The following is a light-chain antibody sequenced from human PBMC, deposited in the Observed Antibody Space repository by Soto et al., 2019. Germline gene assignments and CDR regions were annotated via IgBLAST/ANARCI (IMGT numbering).Light chain of an antibody. CDR2: WAS. Sequence: DIVMTQSPDSLAVSLGERATINCKSSQSVLYSSNNKNYLAWYQQKPGQPPKLLIYWASTRESGVPDRFSGSGSGTDFTLTILSLKAEDVAVYACQQYYSPPQTFGQGTKVEIK. CDR3: QQYYSPPQT. CDR1: QSVLYSSNNKNY. V-gene: IGKV4-1*01. J-gene: IGKJ1*01.